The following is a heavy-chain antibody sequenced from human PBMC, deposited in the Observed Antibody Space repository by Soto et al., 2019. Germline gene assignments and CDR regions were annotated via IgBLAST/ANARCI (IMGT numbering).Heavy chain of an antibody. J-gene: IGHJ4*02. CDR1: GGSISSSNW. V-gene: IGHV4-4*02. Sequence: QVQLQESGPGLVKPSGTLSLTCAVSGGSISSSNWWSWVRQPPGKGLEWIGEIYHSGSTNYNPSLQSRVPITVDKSQNQFSLKLSSVAAADTAVYFCAGVWGQCGYFDYWGQGTLVTVSS. CDR3: AGVWGQCGYFDY. CDR2: IYHSGST. D-gene: IGHD3-16*01.